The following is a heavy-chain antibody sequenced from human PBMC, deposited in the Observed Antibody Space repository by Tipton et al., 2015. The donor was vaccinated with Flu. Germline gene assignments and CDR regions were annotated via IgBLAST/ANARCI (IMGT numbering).Heavy chain of an antibody. D-gene: IGHD4-23*01. CDR1: GGSISSGGYS. CDR2: IYHSGST. J-gene: IGHJ2*01. V-gene: IGHV4-30-2*01. CDR3: AGRWARYWYFDL. Sequence: TLSLTCAVSGGSISSGGYSWSWIRQPPGKGLEWIGYIYHSGSTYYNPSLKSRVTISVDRSKNQFSLKLSSVTAADTAVYYCAGRWARYWYFDLWGRGTLVTVSS.